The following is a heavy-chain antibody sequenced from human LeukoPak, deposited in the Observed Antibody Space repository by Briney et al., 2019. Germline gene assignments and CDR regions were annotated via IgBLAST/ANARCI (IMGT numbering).Heavy chain of an antibody. J-gene: IGHJ6*03. V-gene: IGHV1-2*02. Sequence: GASVKVSCKASGYTFTGYYMHCVRQAPGQGLEWMGWINPNSGGTNYAQKFQGRVTMTRDTSISTAYMELSRLRSDDTAVYYCARDLGRDDFWSGYYPSYYYYMDVWGKGTTVTVSS. CDR1: GYTFTGYY. D-gene: IGHD3-3*01. CDR2: INPNSGGT. CDR3: ARDLGRDDFWSGYYPSYYYYMDV.